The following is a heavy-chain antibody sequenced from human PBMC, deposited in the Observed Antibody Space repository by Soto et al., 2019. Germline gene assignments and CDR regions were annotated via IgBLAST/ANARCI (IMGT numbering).Heavy chain of an antibody. CDR3: ANPHSGGYYSDVFDI. D-gene: IGHD3-22*01. CDR1: GYSFTTYW. J-gene: IGHJ3*02. CDR2: IYPGDSDT. Sequence: PGESLKISCKGSGYSFTTYWIGWVRQMPGKGLEWMGIIYPGDSDTRNSPSFQGRFTISRDNSKNTLYLQMNSLRVEDTAVYYCANPHSGGYYSDVFDIWGQGTMVTVSS. V-gene: IGHV5-51*01.